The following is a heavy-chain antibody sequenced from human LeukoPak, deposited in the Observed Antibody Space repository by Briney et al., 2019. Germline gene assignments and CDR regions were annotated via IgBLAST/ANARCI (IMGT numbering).Heavy chain of an antibody. V-gene: IGHV3-7*01. D-gene: IGHD6-19*01. Sequence: GGSLRLSCAASGFTFNSYWMSWVRQAPGKGLEWVANIKQDGSEKYYVDSVKGRFTISRDNAKNSLYLQMNSLRAEDTAVYYCARDTVIAVAGNDYWGQGTLVTVSS. CDR1: GFTFNSYW. CDR2: IKQDGSEK. CDR3: ARDTVIAVAGNDY. J-gene: IGHJ4*02.